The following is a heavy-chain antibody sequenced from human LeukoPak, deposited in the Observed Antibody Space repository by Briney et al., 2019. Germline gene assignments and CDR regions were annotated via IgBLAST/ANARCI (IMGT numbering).Heavy chain of an antibody. J-gene: IGHJ4*02. CDR1: GYTLTELS. V-gene: IGHV1-24*01. Sequence: ASVKVSCKVSGYTLTELSMHWVRQAPGKGLEWMGGFDPEDGETIYAQKFQGRVTMTEDTSTDTAYMELSSLRSEDTAVYYCATVFGYSGHDWIGDWGQGTLATVSS. CDR3: ATVFGYSGHDWIGD. D-gene: IGHD5-12*01. CDR2: FDPEDGET.